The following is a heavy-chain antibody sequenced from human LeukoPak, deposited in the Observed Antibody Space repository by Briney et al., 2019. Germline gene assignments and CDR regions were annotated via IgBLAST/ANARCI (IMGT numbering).Heavy chain of an antibody. CDR2: IYHTGST. D-gene: IGHD6-13*01. V-gene: IGHV4-30-2*01. Sequence: PSETLPLTCTVSGASISSGGFYWNWIRQPPGRGLEWIGYIYHTGSTYYNPSLKSRVTISVDTSKNQFSLKLSSVTAADTAVYYCARGKKAPYSSSWYGYWGQGTLVTVSS. J-gene: IGHJ4*02. CDR1: GASISSGGFY. CDR3: ARGKKAPYSSSWYGY.